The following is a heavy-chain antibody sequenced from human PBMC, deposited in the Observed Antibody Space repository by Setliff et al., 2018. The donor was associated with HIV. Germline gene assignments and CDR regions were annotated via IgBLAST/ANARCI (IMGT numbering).Heavy chain of an antibody. CDR3: ARAFDFWSGSGVFYYYMDV. CDR2: IIPIFGTA. CDR1: GGSFSSYA. J-gene: IGHJ6*03. D-gene: IGHD3-3*01. Sequence: SVKVSCKASGGSFSSYAITWVRQAPGQRLEWMGGIIPIFGTANYAQKFQGRVTITADESTSTAYMELSSLRSEDTAVYYCARAFDFWSGSGVFYYYMDVWGKGTTVTVSS. V-gene: IGHV1-69*13.